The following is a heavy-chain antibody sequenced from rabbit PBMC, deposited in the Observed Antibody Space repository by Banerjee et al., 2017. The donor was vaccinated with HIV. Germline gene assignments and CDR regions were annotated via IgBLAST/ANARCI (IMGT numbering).Heavy chain of an antibody. CDR2: IYTGNGKT. Sequence: EQLVESGGGLVKPEGSLKLSCTASGISFSSSYDMCWVRQAPGKGLEWIGCIYTGNGKTYYASWAKGRFTISKSSSTTVTLQMTSLTAADTATYFCARDVGTGDYIDVYFSLWGPGTLVTVS. V-gene: IGHV1S45*01. J-gene: IGHJ4*01. CDR3: ARDVGTGDYIDVYFSL. CDR1: GISFSSSYD. D-gene: IGHD1-1*01.